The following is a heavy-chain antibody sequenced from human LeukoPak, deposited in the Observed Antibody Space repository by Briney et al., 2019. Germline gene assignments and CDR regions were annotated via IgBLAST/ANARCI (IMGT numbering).Heavy chain of an antibody. CDR1: RFTLSSYG. V-gene: IGHV3-33*01. J-gene: IGHJ4*02. CDR2: MWYDGSNK. Sequence: GGSLRLSCAASRFTLSSYGMHWVRQAPNKGLEWVAVMWYDGSNKYYADSVPGRFTISRDNSKNTVYLQMNSLRAEDTAVYYCARDPGGINSYWGQGTLVTVSS. CDR3: ARDPGGINSY. D-gene: IGHD1-26*01.